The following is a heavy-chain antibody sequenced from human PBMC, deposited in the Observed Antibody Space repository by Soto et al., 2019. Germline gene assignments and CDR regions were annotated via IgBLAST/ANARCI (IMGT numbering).Heavy chain of an antibody. CDR3: ARGRSTISWLAFRYYGMDV. CDR1: GGTFGSYT. CDR2: VIPTLGTS. D-gene: IGHD6-13*01. J-gene: IGHJ6*02. V-gene: IGHV1-69*01. Sequence: QVQLVQSGAEVKKPGASVKVSCTASGGTFGSYTIIWVRQAPGQGLEWMGAVIPTLGTSNSAPKFQGRVTITADESTNTAYVDLSSLRSGDTAVYYCARGRSTISWLAFRYYGMDVWGQGTTVIVSS.